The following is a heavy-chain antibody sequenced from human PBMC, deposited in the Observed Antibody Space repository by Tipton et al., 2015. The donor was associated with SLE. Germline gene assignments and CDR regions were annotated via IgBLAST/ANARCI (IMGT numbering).Heavy chain of an antibody. J-gene: IGHJ2*01. CDR2: MFQNGYT. CDR1: GYSISSGYY. Sequence: TLSLTCTVSGYSISSGYYWGWIRQPPGKGLEWIGEMFQNGYTKINPSLKSRVGISVETSKNQFSLNLGSVTAADTAVYYCARSVGTWGSQYFDLWGRGTLVTVSS. V-gene: IGHV4-38-2*02. CDR3: ARSVGTWGSQYFDL. D-gene: IGHD7-27*01.